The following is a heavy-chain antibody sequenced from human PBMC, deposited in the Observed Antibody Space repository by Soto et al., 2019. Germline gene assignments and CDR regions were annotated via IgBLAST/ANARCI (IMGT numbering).Heavy chain of an antibody. Sequence: PGGSMILSCASSGFTFSSYSMHWVRQAPGKGLEWVAVISYDGSNKYYADSVKGRFTISRDNSKNTLYLQMNSLRAEDTAVYYCARARRDLPGVRWLYTYFDYWGQGTLVTVSS. CDR2: ISYDGSNK. J-gene: IGHJ4*02. D-gene: IGHD3-22*01. CDR1: GFTFSSYS. CDR3: ARARRDLPGVRWLYTYFDY. V-gene: IGHV3-30-3*01.